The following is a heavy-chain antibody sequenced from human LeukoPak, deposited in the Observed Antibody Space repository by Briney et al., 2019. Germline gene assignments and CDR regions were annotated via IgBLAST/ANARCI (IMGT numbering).Heavy chain of an antibody. CDR3: GRGLSGWYGMDV. CDR2: IYYTGST. D-gene: IGHD6-19*01. Sequence: SETLSLTCTVSGASISSESYYWSWNPPPAGEGLEWLGHIYYTGSTNHNPSLKSRVTISADTSQNHFSLKLSSVAAADTAVYYCGRGLSGWYGMDVWGQGTTVTVSS. J-gene: IGHJ6*02. V-gene: IGHV4-61*09. CDR1: GASISSESYY.